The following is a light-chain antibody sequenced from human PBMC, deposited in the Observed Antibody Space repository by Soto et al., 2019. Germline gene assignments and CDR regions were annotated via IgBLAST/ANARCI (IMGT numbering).Light chain of an antibody. Sequence: DIQITQSPSSLSASVGDRVTITCRASHFISNYLAWYQQKPGKAPKLLIYDASNLETGVPSRFSGSGSGTDFTFTISSLQPEDIATYYCQQYDNLRLFGGGTKVDIK. CDR2: DAS. J-gene: IGKJ4*01. CDR1: HFISNY. V-gene: IGKV1-33*01. CDR3: QQYDNLRL.